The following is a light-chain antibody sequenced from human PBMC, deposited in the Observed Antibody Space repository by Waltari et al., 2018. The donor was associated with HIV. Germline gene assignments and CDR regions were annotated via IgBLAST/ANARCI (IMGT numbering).Light chain of an antibody. CDR2: KDT. Sequence: SFELTQPPSVSVSPGQTARITCSGYALSPQLTFWYQKKPAQAPVLVIYKDTERPSGIPERFSGSTSGTTATLTISGVQAEDEADYYCQSTNVVRVFGGGTKLTVL. J-gene: IGLJ3*02. CDR3: QSTNVVRV. V-gene: IGLV3-25*03. CDR1: ALSPQL.